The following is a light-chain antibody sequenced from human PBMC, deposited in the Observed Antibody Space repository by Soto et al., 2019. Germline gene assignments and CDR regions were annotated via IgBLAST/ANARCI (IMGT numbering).Light chain of an antibody. CDR1: QGISSY. CDR2: AAS. CDR3: QQLNSYPIT. V-gene: IGKV1-9*01. J-gene: IGKJ5*01. Sequence: DIQLTQSPSFLSASVGDRVTITCRASQGISSYLAWCQQKPGKAPKLLIYAASTLQSGVPSRFSGSGSGTEFTLTISSLQPEDFATYYCQQLNSYPITFGQGTRLEIK.